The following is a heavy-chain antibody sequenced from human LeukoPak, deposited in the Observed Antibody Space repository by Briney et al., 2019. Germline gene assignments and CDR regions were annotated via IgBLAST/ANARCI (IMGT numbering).Heavy chain of an antibody. Sequence: GGSLRLSCAASGFTFSSYSMNWVRQAPGKGLEWVSFISSSSSTIYCADSVKGRFTISRDNAKNSLYLQMNSLRAEDTAVYYCARDRGGSYSAIDYWGQGTLVTASS. D-gene: IGHD1-26*01. CDR3: ARDRGGSYSAIDY. CDR1: GFTFSSYS. CDR2: ISSSSSTI. V-gene: IGHV3-48*04. J-gene: IGHJ4*02.